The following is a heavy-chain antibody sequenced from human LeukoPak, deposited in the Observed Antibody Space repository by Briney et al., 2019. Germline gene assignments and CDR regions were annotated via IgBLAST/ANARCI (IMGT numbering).Heavy chain of an antibody. CDR1: GFTFSSYG. CDR3: AKGSTGTHYYYYYMDV. Sequence: GGSLRLSCAASGFTFSSYGMHWVRQAPGKGLEWVAFIRYDGSNKYYADSVMGRFTISRDNSKNTLYLQMNSLRAEDTAVYYCAKGSTGTHYYYYYMDVWGKGTTVTVSS. J-gene: IGHJ6*03. D-gene: IGHD1-1*01. CDR2: IRYDGSNK. V-gene: IGHV3-30*02.